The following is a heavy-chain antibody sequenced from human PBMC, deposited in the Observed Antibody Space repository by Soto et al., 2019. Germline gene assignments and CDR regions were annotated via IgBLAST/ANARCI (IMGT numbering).Heavy chain of an antibody. CDR2: IYYSGST. D-gene: IGHD3-10*01. CDR1: GFPISTYY. J-gene: IGHJ4*02. V-gene: IGHV4-59*01. Sequence: SETLSLTCTVSGFPISTYYWSWIRQPPGKGLEWIGYIYYSGSTNYNPSLKSRVTISVNTSKYQFSLQLNSVTAADTAVYYCASSDYYGSASHWGQGTPVPVSS. CDR3: ASSDYYGSASH.